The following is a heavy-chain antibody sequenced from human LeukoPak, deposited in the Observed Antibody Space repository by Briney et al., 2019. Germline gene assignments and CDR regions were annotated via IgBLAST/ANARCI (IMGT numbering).Heavy chain of an antibody. J-gene: IGHJ4*02. CDR1: GGSISSYY. Sequence: PSETLSLTCTVSGGSISSYYWSWIRQPAGKGLEWIGRIYTSGSTNYNPSLKSRVTMSVDTSKNQFSLKLSPVTAADTAVYYCARDVDDYGDYGGYFDYWGQGTLVTVSS. D-gene: IGHD4-17*01. V-gene: IGHV4-4*07. CDR2: IYTSGST. CDR3: ARDVDDYGDYGGYFDY.